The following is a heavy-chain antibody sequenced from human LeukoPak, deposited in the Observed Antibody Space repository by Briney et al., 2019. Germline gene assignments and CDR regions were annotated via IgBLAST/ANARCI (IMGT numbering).Heavy chain of an antibody. CDR2: INHSGST. J-gene: IGHJ6*02. D-gene: IGHD6-6*01. CDR3: ARNRPYGMDV. V-gene: IGHV4-34*01. CDR1: GGSFSGYY. Sequence: SETLSLTCAVYGGSFSGYYWSWIRQPPGKGLEWIGEINHSGSTNYNPSLKSRVTISVDTSKNQFSLKLSSVTAADTAVYYRARNRPYGMDVWGQGTTVTVSS.